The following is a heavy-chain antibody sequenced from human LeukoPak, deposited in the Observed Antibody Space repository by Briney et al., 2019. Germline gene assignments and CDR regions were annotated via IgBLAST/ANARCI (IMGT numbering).Heavy chain of an antibody. CDR1: GGSVSSGSYY. V-gene: IGHV4-61*01. J-gene: IGHJ6*03. CDR3: ASLRYSSSRPSYYYYYMDV. D-gene: IGHD6-6*01. Sequence: PSETLSLTCTVSGGSVSSGSYYWSWIRQPPGKGLEWIGEINQSGSTNYNPSLKSRVTISVDTSKNQFSLKLSSVTAADTAAYYSASLRYSSSRPSYYYYYMDVWGKGTTVTVSS. CDR2: INQSGST.